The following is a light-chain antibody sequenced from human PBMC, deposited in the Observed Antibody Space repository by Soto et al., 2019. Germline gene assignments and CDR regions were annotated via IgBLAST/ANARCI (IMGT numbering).Light chain of an antibody. CDR1: QSINSW. J-gene: IGKJ1*01. V-gene: IGKV1-5*01. CDR2: DAS. CDR3: QRYNAFSQT. Sequence: DIQMTQSPSTLSASVGDRVTITCRASQSINSWVAWFQQKPGKAPKVLIYDASTLESVVPSRFSGSGSGTEFTLTIDSLQPDDVATYYCQRYNAFSQTFGQGTKVDIK.